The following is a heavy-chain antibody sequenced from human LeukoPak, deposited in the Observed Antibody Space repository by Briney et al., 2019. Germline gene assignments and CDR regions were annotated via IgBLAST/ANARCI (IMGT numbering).Heavy chain of an antibody. Sequence: PSETLSLTCAVYGGSFSGYYWSWIRQPPGKGLEWIGYIYYSGSTNYNPSLKSRVTISVDTSKNQFSLKLSSVTAADTAVHYCARDLAGAPYYYGSGSYYNYNWFDPWGQGTLVTVSS. CDR2: IYYSGST. CDR1: GGSFSGYY. D-gene: IGHD3-10*01. J-gene: IGHJ5*02. V-gene: IGHV4-59*01. CDR3: ARDLAGAPYYYGSGSYYNYNWFDP.